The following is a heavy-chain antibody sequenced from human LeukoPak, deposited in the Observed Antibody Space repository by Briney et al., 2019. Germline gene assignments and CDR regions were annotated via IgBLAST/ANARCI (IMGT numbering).Heavy chain of an antibody. CDR1: GGSISSSSYY. D-gene: IGHD3-3*01. CDR2: IYYSGST. J-gene: IGHJ5*02. CDR3: ARQPFTSGYSNWFDP. Sequence: PSETLSLTCTVSGGSISSSSYYWGWIRQPPGKGLEWIGSIYYSGSTYYNPSLKSRVTISVDTSKNQFSLKLSSVTAADTAVYYCARQPFTSGYSNWFDPWGQGTLVTVSS. V-gene: IGHV4-39*01.